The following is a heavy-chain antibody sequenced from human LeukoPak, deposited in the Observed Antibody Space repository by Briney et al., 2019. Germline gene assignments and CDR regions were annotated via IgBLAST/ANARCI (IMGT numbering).Heavy chain of an antibody. CDR1: GGSISSGDYF. CDR2: IHYTGRT. V-gene: IGHV4-30-4*01. Sequence: SETLSLTCNVSGGSISSGDYFWNWIRQPPGKGLEWLGYIHYTGRTYYNPSLQSRVTMSVDTSKNQFSLNVSSVTAADTALYYCASQGSYYYYMDVWGKGTTVTVSS. D-gene: IGHD2-15*01. J-gene: IGHJ6*03. CDR3: ASQGSYYYYMDV.